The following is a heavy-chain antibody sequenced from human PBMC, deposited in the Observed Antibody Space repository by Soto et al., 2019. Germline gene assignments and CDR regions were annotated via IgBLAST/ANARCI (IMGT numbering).Heavy chain of an antibody. CDR1: GFTNA. V-gene: IGHV3-23*01. D-gene: IGHD6-19*01. CDR2: ISGSGHDT. J-gene: IGHJ4*02. CDR3: AKDLTISGWERATFYFDY. Sequence: EVHLLESGGGLVQPGGSLRLSCAAPGFTNAMTWVRQAPGKGLERVSTISGSGHDTYYADSVKGRFTISRDTSKNTLYLQMNSLRAEDTALYYCAKDLTISGWERATFYFDYWGQGALVTFSS.